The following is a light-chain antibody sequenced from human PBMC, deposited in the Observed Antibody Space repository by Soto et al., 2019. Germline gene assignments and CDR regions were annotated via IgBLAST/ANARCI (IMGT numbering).Light chain of an antibody. CDR2: AAS. Sequence: DIQMTQSPPSLSPSVGDRVSLSCRASRDIGNYLAWFQHKPGSAPKSLIYAASTLQTRVPSKFSGSGSGTDFTLTISSLQPEDFAIYYCQQYDSYPVTFGQGTRLEMK. CDR1: RDIGNY. V-gene: IGKV1-16*02. CDR3: QQYDSYPVT. J-gene: IGKJ5*01.